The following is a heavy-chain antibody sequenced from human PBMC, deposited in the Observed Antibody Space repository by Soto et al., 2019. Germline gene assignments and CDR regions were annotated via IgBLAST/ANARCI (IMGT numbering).Heavy chain of an antibody. Sequence: EMQLVESGGGLVQPGMSLRLSCAASRFTFDDYAMYLVPQVPGKRLEWVSGISWNSGRIGYADSVKGQFTISRDNAKNSRYLQMKSLSPEDTALYYCTKARLWGGDGYNSYYYNAMDVWGQGTTGTVSS. V-gene: IGHV3-9*01. D-gene: IGHD3-16*01. CDR3: TKARLWGGDGYNSYYYNAMDV. J-gene: IGHJ6*02. CDR1: RFTFDDYA. CDR2: ISWNSGRI.